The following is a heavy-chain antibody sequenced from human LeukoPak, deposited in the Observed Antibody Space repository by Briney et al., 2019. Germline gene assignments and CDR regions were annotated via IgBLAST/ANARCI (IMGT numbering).Heavy chain of an antibody. CDR1: GGSISSYY. Sequence: PSETLSLTCTVSGGSISSYYWSWIRQPPGKGLEWIGYIYYSGSTNYNPSLKSRVTISVDTSKNQFSLKLSSVTAADTAVYYCAGDYGDGPIDYWGQGTLVTVSS. J-gene: IGHJ4*02. V-gene: IGHV4-59*01. D-gene: IGHD4-17*01. CDR2: IYYSGST. CDR3: AGDYGDGPIDY.